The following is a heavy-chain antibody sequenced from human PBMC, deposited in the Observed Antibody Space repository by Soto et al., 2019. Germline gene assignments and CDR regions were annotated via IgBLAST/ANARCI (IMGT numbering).Heavy chain of an antibody. D-gene: IGHD2-8*01. Sequence: EASVKVSCKASGGTFSSYAISWVRQAPGQGLEWMGGITPIFGTANYAQKFQGRVTITADESTSTAYMELSSLRSEDTAVYYCARRGYCTNGVCSRRSAFDIWGQGTVVTVSS. CDR2: ITPIFGTA. CDR3: ARRGYCTNGVCSRRSAFDI. CDR1: GGTFSSYA. J-gene: IGHJ3*02. V-gene: IGHV1-69*13.